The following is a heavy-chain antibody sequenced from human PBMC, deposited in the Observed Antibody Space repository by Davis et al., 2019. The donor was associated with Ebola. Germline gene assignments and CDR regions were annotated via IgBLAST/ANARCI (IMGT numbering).Heavy chain of an antibody. D-gene: IGHD5-24*01. CDR3: AKDSIMATIGCLDY. V-gene: IGHV3-13*01. CDR2: IGTAGDT. CDR1: GFTFNTYD. J-gene: IGHJ4*02. Sequence: PGGSLRLSCAASGFTFNTYDMYWVRQSTGKGLEWVSVIGTAGDTYYPDSVKGRFTISRDNAKNSLYLQMNSLRAEDTALYYCAKDSIMATIGCLDYWGQGTLVTVSS.